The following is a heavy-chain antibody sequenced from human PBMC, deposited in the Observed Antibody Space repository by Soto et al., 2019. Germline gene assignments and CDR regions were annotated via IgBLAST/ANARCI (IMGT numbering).Heavy chain of an antibody. J-gene: IGHJ6*02. CDR1: GGSFSGYY. V-gene: IGHV4-34*01. D-gene: IGHD2-2*01. CDR3: ARSASYCSSTSCYEGIKRAYYYYGMDV. CDR2: INHSGST. Sequence: SETLSLTCAVYGGSFSGYYWSWLRQPPGKGLEWIGEINHSGSTNYNPSLKSRVTISVDTSKNQFSLKLSSVTAADTAVYYCARSASYCSSTSCYEGIKRAYYYYGMDVWGQGTTVTVSS.